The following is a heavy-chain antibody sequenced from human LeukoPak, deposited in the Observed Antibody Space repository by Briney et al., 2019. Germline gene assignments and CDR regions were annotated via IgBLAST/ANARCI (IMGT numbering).Heavy chain of an antibody. J-gene: IGHJ5*02. CDR3: AREGDNYGNWFDP. CDR1: GGSISNSNYY. CDR2: IYYSGST. Sequence: SETLSLTCTVSGGSISNSNYYWGWIRQPPGKGLEWIGSIYYSGSTYYNPSLKSRVTISVDTSKNQFSLKLSSVTAADTAVYYCAREGDNYGNWFDPWGQGTLVTVSS. V-gene: IGHV4-39*07. D-gene: IGHD5-18*01.